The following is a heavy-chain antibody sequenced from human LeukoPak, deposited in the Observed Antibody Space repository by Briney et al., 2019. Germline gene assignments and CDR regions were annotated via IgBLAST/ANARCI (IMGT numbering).Heavy chain of an antibody. Sequence: PSETLSLTCTVSGGSINNYYWTWIRQPAGKGLEWIGRIYSSGSTNYNPSLKSRVTISVDTSKNQFSLKLSSVTAADTAVYYCAREEEWYGSGSYYWFDPWGQGTLVTVSS. CDR1: GGSINNYY. D-gene: IGHD3-10*01. CDR3: AREEEWYGSGSYYWFDP. V-gene: IGHV4-4*07. CDR2: IYSSGST. J-gene: IGHJ5*02.